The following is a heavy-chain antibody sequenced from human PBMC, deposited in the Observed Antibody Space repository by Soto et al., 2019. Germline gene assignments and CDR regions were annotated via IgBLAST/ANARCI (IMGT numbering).Heavy chain of an antibody. CDR2: IRSRSDGGTT. Sequence: GGSLRLSCAASGFTLTNAWMSWVRQAPGKGLEWVGRIRSRSDGGTTDYAAPVKGRFTILRDDSKNILYLQMSNLYTEDTAVYYCNTDTAGYHLLILNSYGLDVWGQGTTVTVSS. J-gene: IGHJ6*02. CDR3: NTDTAGYHLLILNSYGLDV. D-gene: IGHD2-2*01. CDR1: GFTLTNAW. V-gene: IGHV3-15*01.